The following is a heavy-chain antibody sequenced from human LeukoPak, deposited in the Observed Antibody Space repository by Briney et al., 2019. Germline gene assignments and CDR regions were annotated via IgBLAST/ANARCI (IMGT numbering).Heavy chain of an antibody. CDR1: GGSISSSSYY. CDR3: AEYGSGSSTDAFDI. Sequence: PSETLSLTCTVSGGSISSSSYYWGWIRQPPGKGLEWIGSIYYSGSTYYNPSLKSRVTISVDTSKNQFSLKLSSVTAADTAVYYCAEYGSGSSTDAFDIWGQGTMVTVSS. V-gene: IGHV4-39*07. CDR2: IYYSGST. J-gene: IGHJ3*02. D-gene: IGHD3-10*01.